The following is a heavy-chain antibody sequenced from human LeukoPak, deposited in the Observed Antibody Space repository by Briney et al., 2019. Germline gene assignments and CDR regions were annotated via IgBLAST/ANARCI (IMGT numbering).Heavy chain of an antibody. Sequence: SQTLSLTCAISGDSVSSNSAAWNWIRQSPSRGLEWLGRTYYRSKWYNDYAVSVKSRVTINPDTSKNQFSLQLNSVTPEDTAVYYCAREPDYYGSGRFDAFDIWGQGTMVTVSS. J-gene: IGHJ3*02. CDR3: AREPDYYGSGRFDAFDI. CDR2: TYYRSKWYN. CDR1: GDSVSSNSAA. D-gene: IGHD3-10*01. V-gene: IGHV6-1*01.